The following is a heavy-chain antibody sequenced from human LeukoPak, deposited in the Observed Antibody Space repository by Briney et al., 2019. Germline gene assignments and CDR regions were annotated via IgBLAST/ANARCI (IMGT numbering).Heavy chain of an antibody. Sequence: GGSLRLSCAASGFTVSSNYMSWVRQAPGKGLEWVSVIYSGGSTYYADSVKSRFTISRDNSKNTLYLQMNSLRAEDTAVYYCARVSSSRAYYYYYYMDVWGKGTTVTVSS. J-gene: IGHJ6*03. V-gene: IGHV3-53*01. CDR1: GFTVSSNY. CDR3: ARVSSSRAYYYYYYMDV. D-gene: IGHD6-6*01. CDR2: IYSGGST.